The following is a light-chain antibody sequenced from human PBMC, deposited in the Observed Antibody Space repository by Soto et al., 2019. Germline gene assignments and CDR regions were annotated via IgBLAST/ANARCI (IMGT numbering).Light chain of an antibody. Sequence: IVLTQSPATLSLSAGIRATLSCRASQNISNYLIWYQQKPGQAPRLLIYDVSSRATGIPVRFSGSGSETDFTLTITRLEPEDFAVYYCQQYSSSRTFGQGTKVDIK. CDR2: DVS. V-gene: IGKV3-20*01. CDR3: QQYSSSRT. J-gene: IGKJ1*01. CDR1: QNISNY.